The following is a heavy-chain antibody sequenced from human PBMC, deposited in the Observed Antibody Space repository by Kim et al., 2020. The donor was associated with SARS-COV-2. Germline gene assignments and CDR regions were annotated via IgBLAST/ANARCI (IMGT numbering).Heavy chain of an antibody. CDR3: ARVDRDFWSGDGVYYFDL. Sequence: SETLSLTCTVSGGSISSGDYYWTWIRQPPGKGLEWIGYIYYSGSPYYNPSLETRLTISIDTSKNQFSLKLSSVTAADTAVYYCARVDRDFWSGDGVYYFDLWGRGTLVTVSS. J-gene: IGHJ2*01. CDR2: IYYSGSP. CDR1: GGSISSGDYY. V-gene: IGHV4-30-4*01. D-gene: IGHD3-3*01.